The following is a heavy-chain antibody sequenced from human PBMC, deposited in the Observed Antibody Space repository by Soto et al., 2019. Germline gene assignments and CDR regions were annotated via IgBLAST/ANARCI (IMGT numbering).Heavy chain of an antibody. Sequence: AFIKVSCKASGYTFIRYSIPGVRQAPGEGLEWMGWISAYNGNTNYAQKLQGRVTMTTDTSTSTAYMELSRLRSDDTAVYYCATAGLGGTLDYWGQGTLVTVSS. J-gene: IGHJ4*02. V-gene: IGHV1-18*01. D-gene: IGHD1-26*01. CDR1: GYTFIRYS. CDR2: ISAYNGNT. CDR3: ATAGLGGTLDY.